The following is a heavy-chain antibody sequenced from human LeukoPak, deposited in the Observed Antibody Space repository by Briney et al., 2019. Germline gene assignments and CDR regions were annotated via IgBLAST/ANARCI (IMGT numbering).Heavy chain of an antibody. CDR3: SGSSWYFDY. CDR2: ISGSGGST. CDR1: GFTFSSYA. J-gene: IGHJ4*02. Sequence: PGGSLRLSRAAPGFTFSSYAMSWVRQAPGKGLEWVSAISGSGGSTYYADSVKGRFTISRDNSKNTLYLQMNSLRAEDTAVYYCSGSSWYFDYWGQGTLVTVSS. V-gene: IGHV3-23*01. D-gene: IGHD6-13*01.